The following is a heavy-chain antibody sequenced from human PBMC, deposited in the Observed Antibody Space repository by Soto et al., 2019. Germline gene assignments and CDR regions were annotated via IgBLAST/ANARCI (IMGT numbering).Heavy chain of an antibody. CDR3: AKAQHDFTTPVAY. Sequence: GGSLRLSCAASGFTFSSYGMHWVRQAPGKGLEWVAVISYDGSNKYYADSVKGRFTISRDNSKNTLYLQMNSLRAEDTAVYYCAKAQHDFTTPVAYWGQGTLVTVSS. V-gene: IGHV3-30*18. D-gene: IGHD3-3*01. CDR2: ISYDGSNK. CDR1: GFTFSSYG. J-gene: IGHJ4*02.